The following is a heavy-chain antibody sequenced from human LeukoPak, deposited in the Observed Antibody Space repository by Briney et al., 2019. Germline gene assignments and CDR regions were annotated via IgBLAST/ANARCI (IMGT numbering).Heavy chain of an antibody. J-gene: IGHJ3*02. CDR2: ISSSGRYT. V-gene: IGHV3-21*01. D-gene: IGHD4-23*01. Sequence: GGSLRLSCAASGFTFSNFSMNWARQTPGKGLEWVSSISSSGRYTYYRDSVKGRFTISRDNAKNSLFLQLTSLRPDDTAIYFCSRGSVATDEIASDIWGRGTMVTISS. CDR1: GFTFSNFS. CDR3: SRGSVATDEIASDI.